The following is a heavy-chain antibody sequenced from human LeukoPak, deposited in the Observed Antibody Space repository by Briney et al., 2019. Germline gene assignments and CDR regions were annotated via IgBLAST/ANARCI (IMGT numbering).Heavy chain of an antibody. CDR2: ISYDGSNK. V-gene: IGHV3-30-3*01. J-gene: IGHJ4*02. D-gene: IGHD3-16*01. CDR3: ARDAQRGDWAYYFDY. Sequence: GGSLRLSCAASGFTFSSYAMSWVRQAPGKGLEWVAVISYDGSNKYYADSVKGRFTISRDNSKNTLYLQMNSLRAEDTAVYYCARDAQRGDWAYYFDYWGQGTLVTVFS. CDR1: GFTFSSYA.